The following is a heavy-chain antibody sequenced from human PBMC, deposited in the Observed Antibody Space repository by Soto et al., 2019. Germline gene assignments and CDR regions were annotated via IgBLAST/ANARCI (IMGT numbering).Heavy chain of an antibody. CDR2: ISSSGTYI. CDR1: VFTFNDYS. CDR3: VRAGHVFDVHYYGMDL. Sequence: PWGSLRLSCEASVFTFNDYSMDWFRQAPEKGLEWVSSISSSGTYIYYADSVKGRFAISRDNANNVMYLQMDTLRAEDTAVYYCVRAGHVFDVHYYGMDLWGQGTRSPSP. V-gene: IGHV3-21*01. J-gene: IGHJ6*02. D-gene: IGHD3-10*01.